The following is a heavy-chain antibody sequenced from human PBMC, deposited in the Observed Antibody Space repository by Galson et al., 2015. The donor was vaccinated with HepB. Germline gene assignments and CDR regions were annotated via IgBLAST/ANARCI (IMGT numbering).Heavy chain of an antibody. V-gene: IGHV3-48*02. CDR2: ISSSSSTI. CDR1: GFTFSSYS. CDR3: ARARNYYYYGMDA. J-gene: IGHJ6*02. Sequence: SLRLSCAASGFTFSSYSMNWVRQAPGKGLEWISYISSSSSTIYSADSVKGRFTISRDNAKNSLFLQMNSLRDEDTAVYYCARARNYYYYGMDAWGQGTTVTVSS.